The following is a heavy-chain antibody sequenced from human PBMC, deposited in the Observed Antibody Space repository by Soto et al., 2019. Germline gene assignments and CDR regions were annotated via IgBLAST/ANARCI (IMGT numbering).Heavy chain of an antibody. V-gene: IGHV1-46*01. Sequence: QVQLVQSGAEVKKPGASVKLSCKASGYNFISYYMHWVRQAPGQGLEWMGIINPTGGSISYAQKFQGEVAMTREMSTSAVHMELSSLISEDTAVYYCARGPRWLPSDYWGQGTLVTVSS. CDR1: GYNFISYY. D-gene: IGHD6-19*01. CDR2: INPTGGSI. CDR3: ARGPRWLPSDY. J-gene: IGHJ4*02.